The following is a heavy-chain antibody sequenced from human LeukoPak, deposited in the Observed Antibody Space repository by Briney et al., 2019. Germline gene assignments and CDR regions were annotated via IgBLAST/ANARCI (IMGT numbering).Heavy chain of an antibody. J-gene: IGHJ4*02. V-gene: IGHV3-13*01. CDR2: IGTAGDT. CDR1: GFTFSSYD. D-gene: IGHD3-3*01. CDR3: ARHLTIFGVLQGQFDY. Sequence: GGSLRLSCAASGFTFSSYDMHWVRQATGKGLEWVSAIGTAGDTYYPGSVKGRFTISRENAKNSLYLQMNSLRAGDTAVYYCARHLTIFGVLQGQFDYWGQGTLVTVSS.